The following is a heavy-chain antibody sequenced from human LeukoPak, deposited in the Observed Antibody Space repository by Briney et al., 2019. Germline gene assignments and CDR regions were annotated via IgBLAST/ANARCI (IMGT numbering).Heavy chain of an antibody. V-gene: IGHV1-8*01. CDR2: MNPNSGNT. Sequence: GASVKVSCKASGYTFTSFDINWVRQATGQGLEWMGWMNPNSGNTGYAQKFQGRVTMTRNTSISTAYMELSSLRSEDTAVYYCARGPSAYCSSGSCYSGSAWFDPWGQGTLVTVSS. CDR1: GYTFTSFD. D-gene: IGHD2-15*01. CDR3: ARGPSAYCSSGSCYSGSAWFDP. J-gene: IGHJ5*02.